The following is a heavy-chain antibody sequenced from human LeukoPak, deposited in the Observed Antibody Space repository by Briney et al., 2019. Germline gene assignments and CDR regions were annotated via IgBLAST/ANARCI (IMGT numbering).Heavy chain of an antibody. CDR3: ARAPMTTVTVGAFDI. CDR1: GFTVSSNY. J-gene: IGHJ3*02. V-gene: IGHV3-53*01. Sequence: TGGSLRLSCAASGFTVSSNYMSWVRQAPGKGLEWVSVIYSGGSTYYADSVKGRFTISRDNSKNTLYLQMNSLRAEDTAVYYCARAPMTTVTVGAFDIWGQGTMVTVS. D-gene: IGHD4-17*01. CDR2: IYSGGST.